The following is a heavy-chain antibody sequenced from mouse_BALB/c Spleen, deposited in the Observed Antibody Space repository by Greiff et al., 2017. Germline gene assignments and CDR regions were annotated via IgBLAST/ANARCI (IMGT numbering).Heavy chain of an antibody. V-gene: IGHV1S81*02. CDR3: TMTTGGFAY. J-gene: IGHJ3*01. CDR2: INPSNGGT. CDR1: GYTFTSYY. Sequence: QVQLQQSGAELVKPGASVKLSCKASGYTFTSYYMYWVKQRPGQGLEWIGEINPSNGGTNFNEKFKSKATLTVDKSSSTAYMQLSSLTSEDSAVYYCTMTTGGFAYWGQGTLVTVSA. D-gene: IGHD2-4*01.